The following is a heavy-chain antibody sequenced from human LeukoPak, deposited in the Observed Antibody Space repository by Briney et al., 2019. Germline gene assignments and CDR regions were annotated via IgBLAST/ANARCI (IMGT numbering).Heavy chain of an antibody. J-gene: IGHJ4*02. CDR1: GGXISNYW. CDR2: VFDSGST. V-gene: IGHV4-59*01. D-gene: IGHD6-13*01. Sequence: PSETLSLTCTVSGGXISNYWCSWIRQPPGKGLEWIGYVFDSGSTNYNPSLKSRVTISVDTSKKQFSLKLSSVTAADTAVYYCARGYSSSWNYFDYWGQGTLVTVSS. CDR3: ARGYSSSWNYFDY.